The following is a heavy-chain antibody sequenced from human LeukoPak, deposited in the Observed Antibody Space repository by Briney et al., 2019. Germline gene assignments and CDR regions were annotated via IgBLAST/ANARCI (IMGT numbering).Heavy chain of an antibody. D-gene: IGHD3-22*01. V-gene: IGHV3-74*01. J-gene: IGHJ4*02. CDR1: GFTFSNYW. CDR3: AKATYYYDSSGYRGGYFDY. Sequence: GGSLRLSCAASGFTFSNYWMHWVRQAPGKGLVWVSRINSDESTTNYADSVKGRFTISRDNAKNTLYLQMNSLRAEDTAVYYCAKATYYYDSSGYRGGYFDYWGQGTLVTVSS. CDR2: INSDESTT.